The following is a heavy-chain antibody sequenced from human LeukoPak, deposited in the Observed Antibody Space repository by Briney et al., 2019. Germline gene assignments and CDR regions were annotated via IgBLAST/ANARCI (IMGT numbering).Heavy chain of an antibody. CDR1: GGSISSGGSS. CDR2: IYHSGST. CDR3: ARVRLINWYYYGMDV. D-gene: IGHD1-1*01. Sequence: PSQTLSLTCAVSGGSISSGGSSWSWIRQPPGKGLEWIGYIYHSGSTYYNPSLKSRVTISVDRSKNQFSLKLSSVTAADTAVYYCARVRLINWYYYGMDVWGQGTTVTVSS. J-gene: IGHJ6*02. V-gene: IGHV4-30-2*01.